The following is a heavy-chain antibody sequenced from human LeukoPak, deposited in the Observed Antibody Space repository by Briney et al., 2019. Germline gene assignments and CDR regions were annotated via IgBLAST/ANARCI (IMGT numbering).Heavy chain of an antibody. CDR1: VYTFTSYG. CDR2: ISAYNGNT. J-gene: IGHJ6*03. V-gene: IGHV1-18*01. CDR3: ARIDEAMDV. Sequence: ASVKVSCKASVYTFTSYGISWVRQAPGPGLEGMGWISAYNGNTNSAQKLQSRVTMTTDTSTSTAYMELRSLRSDDTAVYYCARIDEAMDVWGKGTTVTVSS.